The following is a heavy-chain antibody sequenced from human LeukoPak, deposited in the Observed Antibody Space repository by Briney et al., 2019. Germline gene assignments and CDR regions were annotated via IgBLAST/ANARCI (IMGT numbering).Heavy chain of an antibody. CDR3: ARERESSGYWRGETSHAFDP. CDR1: GGTFSSYA. D-gene: IGHD3-22*01. V-gene: IGHV1-69*05. CDR2: IIPISGTA. J-gene: IGHJ5*02. Sequence: ASVKVSCKASGGTFSSYAINWVRQAPGQGLEWMGGIIPISGTANYAQKFQGRVTITTDESTSTAYMELSSLRSEDTAVYYCARERESSGYWRGETSHAFDPWGQGTLVTVSS.